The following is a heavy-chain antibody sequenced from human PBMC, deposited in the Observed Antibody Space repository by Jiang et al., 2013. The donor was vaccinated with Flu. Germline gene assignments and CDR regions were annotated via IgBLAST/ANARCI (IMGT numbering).Heavy chain of an antibody. CDR3: ARGSSIVATISAFDI. J-gene: IGHJ3*02. CDR2: IVVGSGNT. D-gene: IGHD5-12*01. V-gene: IGHV1-18*01. Sequence: GWIVVGSGNTNYAQKLQGRVTMTTDTSTSTAYMELRSLRSDDTAVYYCARGSSIVATISAFDIWGQGTMVTVSS.